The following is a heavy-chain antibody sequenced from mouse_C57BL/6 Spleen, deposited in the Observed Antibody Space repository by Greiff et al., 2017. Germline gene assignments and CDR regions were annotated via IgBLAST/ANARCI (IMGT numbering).Heavy chain of an antibody. CDR3: TRSTSVVYFDY. J-gene: IGHJ2*01. CDR1: GYTFTDYE. CDR2: IDPETGGT. D-gene: IGHD1-1*02. V-gene: IGHV1-15*01. Sequence: VQLQQSGAELVRPGASVTLSCKASGYTFTDYEMHWVKQTPVHGLEWIGAIDPETGGTAYNQKFKGKAILTADKSSSTAYMELRSLTSEDSAVYYCTRSTSVVYFDYWGQGTTLTVSS.